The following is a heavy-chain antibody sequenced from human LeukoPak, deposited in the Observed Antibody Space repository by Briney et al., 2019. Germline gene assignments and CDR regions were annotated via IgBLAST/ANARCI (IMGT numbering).Heavy chain of an antibody. Sequence: PGGSLRHSCAVSGLTFSSSRMDWVRQAPGKGLEWVASINPEGSEKYSADSVKGRFTISRDNAKNSLYLQMDSLRVEDTAFYYCARDLAYSRLDYWGQGMLVTVSS. CDR2: INPEGSEK. V-gene: IGHV3-7*01. D-gene: IGHD5-18*01. CDR3: ARDLAYSRLDY. J-gene: IGHJ4*02. CDR1: GLTFSSSR.